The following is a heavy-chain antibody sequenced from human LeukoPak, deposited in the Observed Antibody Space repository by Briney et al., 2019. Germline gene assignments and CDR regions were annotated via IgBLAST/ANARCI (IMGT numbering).Heavy chain of an antibody. D-gene: IGHD2-15*01. Sequence: GGSLRLSCAASGFTFSSAWMSWVRQAPGKGLEWVGRIKSKTDGGTADYAAPVQGRITISRDDSNNTLDLQMNSLETEDTAVYYCAAFAAGGWGQGTLVTVSS. CDR2: IKSKTDGGTA. CDR1: GFTFSSAW. CDR3: AAFAAGG. V-gene: IGHV3-15*01. J-gene: IGHJ4*02.